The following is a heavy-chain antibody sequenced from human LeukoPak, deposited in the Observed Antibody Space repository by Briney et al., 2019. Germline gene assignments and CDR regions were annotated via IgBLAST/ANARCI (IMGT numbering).Heavy chain of an antibody. CDR2: IYHSGST. CDR3: ARGRGYIPPRYFDY. Sequence: SETLSLTCTVSGYSISSGYYWGWIRQPPGKGLEWIGSIYHSGSTYYNPSLKSRVTISVDTSKNQFSLKLSSVTAADTAVYYCARGRGYIPPRYFDYWGQGTLVTVSS. D-gene: IGHD3-22*01. V-gene: IGHV4-38-2*02. J-gene: IGHJ4*02. CDR1: GYSISSGYY.